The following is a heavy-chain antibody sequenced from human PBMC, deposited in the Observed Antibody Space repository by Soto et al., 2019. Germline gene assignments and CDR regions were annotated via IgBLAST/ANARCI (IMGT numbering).Heavy chain of an antibody. CDR1: GGSISSSSYY. V-gene: IGHV4-39*01. D-gene: IGHD2-2*01. J-gene: IGHJ4*02. CDR2: IYYSGST. Sequence: QLQLQESGPGLVQPSETLSLTCTVSGGSISSSSYYWGWIRQPPGKGLEWIGSIYYSGSTYYNPSLKSRVTISVDTSKNQFSLKLSSVTAADTAVYYCARQYCSSTSCYGFDYWGQGTLVTVSS. CDR3: ARQYCSSTSCYGFDY.